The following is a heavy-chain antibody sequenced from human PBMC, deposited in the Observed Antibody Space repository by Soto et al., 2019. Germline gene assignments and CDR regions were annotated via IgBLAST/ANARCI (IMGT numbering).Heavy chain of an antibody. CDR3: AKEGSDYYDSSGQWGFDY. CDR2: ISGSGGST. V-gene: IGHV3-23*01. CDR1: GFTFSSYA. Sequence: GGSLRLSCAASGFTFSSYAMSWVSQAPGKGLEWVSAISGSGGSTYYADSVKGRFTISRDNSKNTLYLQMNSLRAEDTAVYYCAKEGSDYYDSSGQWGFDYWGQGTLVTVSS. J-gene: IGHJ4*02. D-gene: IGHD3-22*01.